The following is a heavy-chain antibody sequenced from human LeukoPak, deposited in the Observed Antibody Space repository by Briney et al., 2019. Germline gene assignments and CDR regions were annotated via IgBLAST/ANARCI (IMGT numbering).Heavy chain of an antibody. V-gene: IGHV3-23*01. CDR1: GFTFSSYA. CDR3: AKSEEDIVVVVAAPIVY. J-gene: IGHJ4*02. CDR2: ISGSGGST. Sequence: GGSLSLSCAPSGFTFSSYAMSWVRQAPGKGLEWVSAISGSGGSTYYADSVKGRFTISRDNSKNTLYLQMNSLRAEDTAVYYCAKSEEDIVVVVAAPIVYWGQGTLVTVSS. D-gene: IGHD2-15*01.